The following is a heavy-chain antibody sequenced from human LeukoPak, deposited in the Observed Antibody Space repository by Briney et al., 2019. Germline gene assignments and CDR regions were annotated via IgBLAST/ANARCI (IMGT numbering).Heavy chain of an antibody. CDR2: IYPGDSDT. J-gene: IGHJ4*02. V-gene: IGHV5-51*01. D-gene: IGHD2-15*01. CDR3: ARLGLVVAAPAGYFDY. CDR1: GYIFTSYW. Sequence: GASLQISCKGSGYIFTSYWIGWVRQLPGKGLEWMGIIYPGDSDTRYSPSFQGQVTISADKSISTAYLQWSSLKASDTAMYYCARLGLVVAAPAGYFDYWGQGTLVTVSS.